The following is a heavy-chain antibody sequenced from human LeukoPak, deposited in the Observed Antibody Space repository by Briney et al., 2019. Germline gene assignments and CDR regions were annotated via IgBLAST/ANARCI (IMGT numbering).Heavy chain of an antibody. V-gene: IGHV4-59*08. CDR2: IYYSGST. D-gene: IGHD6-19*01. Sequence: SETLSLTCTVSGGSISNYYWSWIRQPPGKGLEWIGYIYYSGSTNYNPSLKSRVTISVDTSKNQFSLKLSSVTAADTAVYYCARYEAVAGVFDYWGQGTLVTVSS. CDR1: GGSISNYY. J-gene: IGHJ4*02. CDR3: ARYEAVAGVFDY.